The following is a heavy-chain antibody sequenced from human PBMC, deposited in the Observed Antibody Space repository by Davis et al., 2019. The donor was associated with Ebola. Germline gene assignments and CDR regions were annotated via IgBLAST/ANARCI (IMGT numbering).Heavy chain of an antibody. Sequence: GESLKISCAASGFSFSSYSMNWVRQAPGKGLEWVSSISSSSSYIYYADSVKGRFTISRDNSKNTLYLQMNSLRAEDTAVYYCARDPGAGSPYYYYYGMDVWGQGTTVTVSS. V-gene: IGHV3-21*01. J-gene: IGHJ6*02. CDR1: GFSFSSYS. CDR3: ARDPGAGSPYYYYYGMDV. D-gene: IGHD1-1*01. CDR2: ISSSSSYI.